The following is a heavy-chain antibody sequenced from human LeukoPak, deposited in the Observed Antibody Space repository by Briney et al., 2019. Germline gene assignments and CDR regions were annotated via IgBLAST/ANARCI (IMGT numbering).Heavy chain of an antibody. CDR1: GGTFSSYA. D-gene: IGHD6-19*01. V-gene: IGHV1-69*11. Sequence: SVTVSCKASGGTFSSYAISWVRPAPGQGPEWMGRIIPIVGTANYAQKFQGRVMITPDESPGTAYMELSSLRSEDTVVYYCARDPPDSYSSGWYYFDYWGQGTRVSVSS. CDR3: ARDPPDSYSSGWYYFDY. CDR2: IIPIVGTA. J-gene: IGHJ4*02.